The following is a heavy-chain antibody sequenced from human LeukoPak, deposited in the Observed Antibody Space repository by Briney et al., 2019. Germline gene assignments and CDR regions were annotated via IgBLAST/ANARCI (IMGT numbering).Heavy chain of an antibody. J-gene: IGHJ5*02. CDR2: MNPNSGNT. Sequence: ASVKVSCKASGYTFTSYDINWVRQATGQGLEWMGWMNPNSGNTGYAQKFQGRVTMTRNTSISTAYMELSSLRSEDTALYHCARDARIIYGDYVGDWFDPWGQGTLVTVSS. CDR3: ARDARIIYGDYVGDWFDP. D-gene: IGHD4-17*01. V-gene: IGHV1-8*01. CDR1: GYTFTSYD.